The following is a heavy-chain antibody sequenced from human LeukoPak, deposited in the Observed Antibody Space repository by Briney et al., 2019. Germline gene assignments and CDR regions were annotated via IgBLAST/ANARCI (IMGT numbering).Heavy chain of an antibody. J-gene: IGHJ6*03. D-gene: IGHD6-6*01. Sequence: EASVKVSCKASGYTFTGYYMHWVRQAPGQGLEWMGWINPNSGGTNYAQKFQGRVTMTRDTSISTAYMEPSRLRSDDTAVYYCASPGSSSSRDYYYYMDVWGKGTTVTVSS. CDR1: GYTFTGYY. V-gene: IGHV1-2*02. CDR2: INPNSGGT. CDR3: ASPGSSSSRDYYYYMDV.